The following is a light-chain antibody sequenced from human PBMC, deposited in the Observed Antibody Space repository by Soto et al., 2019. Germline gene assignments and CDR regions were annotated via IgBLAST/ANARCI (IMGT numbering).Light chain of an antibody. CDR1: QGISSA. V-gene: IGKV1-13*02. CDR2: HAS. J-gene: IGKJ5*01. CDR3: HQCNSYALT. Sequence: IQLTQSPSSLSASEGDRVTITCRASQGISSALGWYQHKPGKAPKPLIYHASSLKSAVPSRFSGSGSRTDFTLTFSNLRPDDVATYYCHQCNSYALTLGQGKQLAI.